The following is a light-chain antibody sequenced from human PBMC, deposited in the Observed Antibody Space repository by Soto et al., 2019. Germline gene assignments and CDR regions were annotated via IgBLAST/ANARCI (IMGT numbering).Light chain of an antibody. J-gene: IGLJ1*01. CDR3: SSYSISTAYL. CDR2: EVS. Sequence: QSVLTQPASVSGSPGQSITISCTGTGSDVGGYDYASWYQLHPGKAPKLMVFEVSNRPSGVSYRFSGSKSGNTASLTISGLQAEDEADYFCSSYSISTAYLFGTGTKVTVL. CDR1: GSDVGGYDY. V-gene: IGLV2-14*01.